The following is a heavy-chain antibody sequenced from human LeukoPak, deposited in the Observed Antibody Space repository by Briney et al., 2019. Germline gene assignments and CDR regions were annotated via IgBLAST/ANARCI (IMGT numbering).Heavy chain of an antibody. J-gene: IGHJ4*02. Sequence: PGGSLRLSCAASGFTFSTYGMSWVRQAPGKGLEWVSAITGSAGGTYYADSVKGRFTISRDNSKNTLYLLMNSLRAEDTAVYYCAKRSFRGLYYFDYWGQGTLVTVSS. CDR1: GFTFSTYG. CDR3: AKRSFRGLYYFDY. V-gene: IGHV3-23*01. D-gene: IGHD2/OR15-2a*01. CDR2: ITGSAGGT.